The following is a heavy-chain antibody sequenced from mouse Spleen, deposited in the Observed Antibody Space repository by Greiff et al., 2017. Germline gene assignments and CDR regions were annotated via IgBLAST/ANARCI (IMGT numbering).Heavy chain of an antibody. D-gene: IGHD1-2*01. Sequence: VKLVESGPGLVAPSQSLSITCTVSGFSLTSYDISWIRQPPGKGLEWLGVIWTGGGTNYNSAFMSRLSISKDNSKSQVFLKMNSLQTDDTAIYYCVRGTTTALDYWGQGTTLTVSS. CDR1: GFSLTSYD. J-gene: IGHJ2*01. V-gene: IGHV2-9-2*01. CDR2: IWTGGGT. CDR3: VRGTTTALDY.